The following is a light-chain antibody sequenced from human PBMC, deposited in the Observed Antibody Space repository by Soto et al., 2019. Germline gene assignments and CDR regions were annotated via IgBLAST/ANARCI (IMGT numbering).Light chain of an antibody. V-gene: IGKV3-15*01. CDR1: QSVSSN. J-gene: IGKJ1*01. CDR3: QGHSTYPRT. Sequence: EIVMTQSPATLSVSPGERATLSCRASQSVSSNLAWYQQMPGQAPTLLIYGASTRATGIPARFSGSGSGTDFTLTITSLQSEDFATYYCQGHSTYPRTFGPGTKV. CDR2: GAS.